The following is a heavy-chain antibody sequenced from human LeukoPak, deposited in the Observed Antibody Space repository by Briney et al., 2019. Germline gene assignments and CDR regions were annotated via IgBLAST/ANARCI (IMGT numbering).Heavy chain of an antibody. CDR2: MSHSGYP. Sequence: SGTLSLTCAVYGGSFSGYSWTWIRQPPGKGLEWIGEMSHSGYPNYNPSLKSRGAIAVDTSKNQFSLNLTSVPAADTAVYYCARPRLLYGSGPILVWGQGNLVTVSS. J-gene: IGHJ4*02. D-gene: IGHD3-10*01. CDR3: ARPRLLYGSGPILV. V-gene: IGHV4-34*01. CDR1: GGSFSGYS.